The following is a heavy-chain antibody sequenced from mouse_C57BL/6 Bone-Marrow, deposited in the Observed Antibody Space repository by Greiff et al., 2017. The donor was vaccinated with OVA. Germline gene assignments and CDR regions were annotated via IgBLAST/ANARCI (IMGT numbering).Heavy chain of an antibody. CDR2: IYPGSGST. Sequence: QVQLQQPGAELVKPGASVKMSCKASGYTFPSYWITWVKQRPGQGLEWIGDIYPGSGSTNYNEKFKSKATLTVDTSSSTAYMQLSSLTSEDSAVYYCARESIYYDYVVDYWGQGTTLTVSS. D-gene: IGHD2-4*01. V-gene: IGHV1-55*01. J-gene: IGHJ2*01. CDR3: ARESIYYDYVVDY. CDR1: GYTFPSYW.